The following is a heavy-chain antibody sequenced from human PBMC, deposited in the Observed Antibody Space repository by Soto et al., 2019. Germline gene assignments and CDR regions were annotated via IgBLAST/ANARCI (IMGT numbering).Heavy chain of an antibody. CDR1: GFRFTYYG. CDR2: ISAHNGNT. Sequence: ASVKVSCKASGFRFTYYGITWVRQAPGQGLEWMEWISAHNGNTNYAQKLEGRVTMTTDTSTSTAYMELRSLRSDDTAVYYCARSYCSTSTCYSYWLDPWGQGTLVTVSS. J-gene: IGHJ5*02. CDR3: ARSYCSTSTCYSYWLDP. D-gene: IGHD2-2*02. V-gene: IGHV1-18*04.